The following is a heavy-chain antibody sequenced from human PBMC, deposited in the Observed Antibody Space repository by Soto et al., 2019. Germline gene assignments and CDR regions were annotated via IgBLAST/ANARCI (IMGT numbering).Heavy chain of an antibody. CDR3: ACSVITIFGVAIPMDV. CDR2: MNPNSGNT. D-gene: IGHD3-3*01. Sequence: ASVKVSCKASGYTFTSYVINWVRHATGQGLEWMGWMNPNSGNTGYAQKFQGRVTMTRNTSISTAYMELSSLRSEDTAVYYCACSVITIFGVAIPMDVWGQGTTVTVSS. V-gene: IGHV1-8*01. J-gene: IGHJ6*02. CDR1: GYTFTSYV.